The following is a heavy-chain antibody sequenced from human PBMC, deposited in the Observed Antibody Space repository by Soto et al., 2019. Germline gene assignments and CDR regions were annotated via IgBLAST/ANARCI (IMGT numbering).Heavy chain of an antibody. CDR3: ARDRGRGAVATRCGMDV. Sequence: QVQLQESGPGLVKPSQTLSLTCTVSGGSISSGGYYWSWIRQHPGKGLEWIGYIYYSGSTYYNPSLKSRVTMSVDTSKNQFSLKLSSVTAADTAVYYCARDRGRGAVATRCGMDVWGQGTTVTVSS. V-gene: IGHV4-31*03. D-gene: IGHD6-19*01. CDR1: GGSISSGGYY. CDR2: IYYSGST. J-gene: IGHJ6*02.